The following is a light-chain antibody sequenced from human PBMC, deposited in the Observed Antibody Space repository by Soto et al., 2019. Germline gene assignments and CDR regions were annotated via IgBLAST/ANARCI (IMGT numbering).Light chain of an antibody. Sequence: QSALTQPASVSGSPGQSITISCTGTSSDVGSFNLVSWYEQHPGKAPKLVIYEDSKRPSGVSNRFSGSKSGNTASLTISGLQAEDEADYYCCSYARSSTYVFGTGTKLTVL. J-gene: IGLJ1*01. CDR1: SSDVGSFNL. CDR3: CSYARSSTYV. CDR2: EDS. V-gene: IGLV2-23*01.